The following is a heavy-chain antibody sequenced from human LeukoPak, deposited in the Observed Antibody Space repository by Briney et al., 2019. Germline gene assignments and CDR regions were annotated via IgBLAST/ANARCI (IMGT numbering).Heavy chain of an antibody. Sequence: SETLSLTCTVSGGSISSYYWGWIRQPPGKGLEWIGSIYYSGSTYYNPSLKSRVTISVDTSKNQFSLKLSSVTAADTAVYYCARESGSSSDAFDIWGQGTMVTVSS. CDR3: ARESGSSSDAFDI. D-gene: IGHD6-13*01. V-gene: IGHV4-39*07. CDR1: GGSISSYY. CDR2: IYYSGST. J-gene: IGHJ3*02.